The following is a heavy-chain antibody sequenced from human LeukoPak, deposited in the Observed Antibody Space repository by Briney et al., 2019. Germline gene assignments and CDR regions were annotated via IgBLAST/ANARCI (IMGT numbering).Heavy chain of an antibody. CDR3: ARLTDCSGGRCYMGDYGMDV. CDR2: INHIGST. V-gene: IGHV4-34*01. Sequence: PSETLSLSCAVYGGSFSGYYRSWIRQPPGKGLEWIGEINHIGSTNYNPSLKSRVTISVDTSKNQFSLKLSSVTAADTAVYYWARLTDCSGGRCYMGDYGMDVWGQGTTVTVSS. J-gene: IGHJ6*02. D-gene: IGHD2-15*01. CDR1: GGSFSGYY.